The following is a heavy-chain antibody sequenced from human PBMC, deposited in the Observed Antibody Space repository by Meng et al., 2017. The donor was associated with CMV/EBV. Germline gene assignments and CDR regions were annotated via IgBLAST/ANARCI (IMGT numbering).Heavy chain of an antibody. CDR3: ASRGSSGWPYYYYGMDV. J-gene: IGHJ6*02. CDR2: MNPNSGNT. Sequence: ASVKVSCKASGYTFTSYDINWVRQATGQGLEWMGWMNPNSGNTGYAQKFQGRVTITRNTSISTAYMELSSLRSEDTAVYYCASRGSSGWPYYYYGMDVWGQGATVTVSS. V-gene: IGHV1-8*03. CDR1: GYTFTSYD. D-gene: IGHD6-19*01.